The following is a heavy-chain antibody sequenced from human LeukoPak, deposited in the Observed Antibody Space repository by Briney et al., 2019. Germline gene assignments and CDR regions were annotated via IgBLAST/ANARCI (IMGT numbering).Heavy chain of an antibody. V-gene: IGHV1-3*01. J-gene: IGHJ4*02. CDR1: GYTFTSYA. CDR2: INAGNGNT. CDR3: AGGAYVWGSYRYSFDY. Sequence: APVKVSCKASGYTFTSYAMHWVRQAPGQRLEWMGWINAGNGNTKYSQKFQGRVTITRDTSASTAYMELSSLRSEDTAVYYCAGGAYVWGSYRYSFDYWGQGTLVTVSS. D-gene: IGHD3-16*02.